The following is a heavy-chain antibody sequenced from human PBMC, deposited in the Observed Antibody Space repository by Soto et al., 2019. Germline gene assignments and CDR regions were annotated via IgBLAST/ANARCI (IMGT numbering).Heavy chain of an antibody. Sequence: GGSLILSCAASGFTFSGSAMHWVRQASGKGLEWVGRIRSKANSYATAYAASVKGRFTISRDDSKNTAYLQMNSLKTEDTAVYYCTSRTGTTSNFDYWGQGTLVTVSS. CDR1: GFTFSGSA. V-gene: IGHV3-73*01. CDR2: IRSKANSYAT. D-gene: IGHD1-7*01. J-gene: IGHJ4*02. CDR3: TSRTGTTSNFDY.